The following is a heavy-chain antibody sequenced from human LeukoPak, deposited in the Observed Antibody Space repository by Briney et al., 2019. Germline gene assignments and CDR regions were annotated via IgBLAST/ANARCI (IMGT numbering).Heavy chain of an antibody. J-gene: IGHJ5*02. CDR2: IYYSGST. V-gene: IGHV4-61*01. CDR3: ARDYYDSSGYYFSSGRSGFDP. Sequence: SETLSLTCAVSGGSISSSSSICWTWVRQPPGKGLEWIGYIYYSGSTNYNPSLKSRVTISVDTSKNQFSLKLSSVTAADTAVYYCARDYYDSSGYYFSSGRSGFDPWGQGTLVTVSS. D-gene: IGHD3-22*01. CDR1: GGSISSSSSIC.